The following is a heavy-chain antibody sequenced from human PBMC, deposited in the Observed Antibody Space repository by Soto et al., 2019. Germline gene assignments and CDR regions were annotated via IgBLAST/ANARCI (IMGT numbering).Heavy chain of an antibody. Sequence: QVQLVESGGGVVQSGRSLRLSCAASGIKFSSYGMHWVRQAPGKGLEWVAAIWFDGSKKYYVDSVKGRFTISRDNSNNTLYLQMNSLRAENAGMYYCARELLYGSGTPNLDYYGMDVWGQGTTVTVSS. V-gene: IGHV3-33*01. J-gene: IGHJ6*02. CDR3: ARELLYGSGTPNLDYYGMDV. CDR1: GIKFSSYG. D-gene: IGHD3-10*01. CDR2: IWFDGSKK.